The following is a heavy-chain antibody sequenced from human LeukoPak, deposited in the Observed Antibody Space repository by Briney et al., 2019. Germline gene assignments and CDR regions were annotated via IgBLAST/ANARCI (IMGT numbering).Heavy chain of an antibody. CDR1: GFTFSSYA. V-gene: IGHV3-21*01. CDR2: ISRSSSFR. Sequence: GGSLRLSCAASGFTFSSYAMNWVRQAPGKGLEWVSGISRSSSFRYYAESVKGRFTISRDNAKNSLYLQMNSLRAEDTALYYCASEYSYGFYYFDYWGQGTLVTVSS. D-gene: IGHD5-18*01. J-gene: IGHJ4*02. CDR3: ASEYSYGFYYFDY.